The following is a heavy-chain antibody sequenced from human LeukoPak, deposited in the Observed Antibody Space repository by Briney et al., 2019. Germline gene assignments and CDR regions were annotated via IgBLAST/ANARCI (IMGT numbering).Heavy chain of an antibody. CDR1: GFTFSSYS. Sequence: GGSLRLSCAASGFTFSSYSMSWIRQAPGKGLEWVSYISSSGSTIYYADSVKGRFTISRDNAKNSLYLQMNSLRAEDTAVYYCAKDVRTEAAAMNYWGQGSLVIVSS. CDR3: AKDVRTEAAAMNY. D-gene: IGHD2-2*01. V-gene: IGHV3-48*04. CDR2: ISSSGSTI. J-gene: IGHJ4*02.